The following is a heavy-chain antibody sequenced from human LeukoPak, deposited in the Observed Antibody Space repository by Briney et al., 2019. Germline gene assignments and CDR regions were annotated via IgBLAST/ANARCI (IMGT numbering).Heavy chain of an antibody. CDR1: GDSVSINSAA. CDR3: ARSYRSSGWYYYYYYYGMDV. V-gene: IGHV6-1*01. CDR2: TYYRSKWYN. D-gene: IGHD6-19*01. J-gene: IGHJ6*02. Sequence: SQTLSLTCAISGDSVSINSAAWNWIRQSPSRGLEWLGRTYYRSKWYNDYAVSVKSRITINPDTSKNQFSLQLNSVTPEGTAVYYCARSYRSSGWYYYYYYYGMDVWGQGTTVTVSS.